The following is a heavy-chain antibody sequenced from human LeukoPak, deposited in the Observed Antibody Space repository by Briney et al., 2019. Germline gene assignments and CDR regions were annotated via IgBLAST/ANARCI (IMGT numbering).Heavy chain of an antibody. CDR3: ARDRGGSYSEIDY. CDR2: ISASSSVR. V-gene: IGHV3-48*04. CDR1: GFTFNSYS. D-gene: IGHD1-26*01. Sequence: GGSLRLSCTASGFTFNSYSLNWVRQAPATGLEGVSFISASSSVRYYADSVKGRFTISRDNAKNSLYLQMSSLRAEDTAVYYCARDRGGSYSEIDYWGQGTLVTVSS. J-gene: IGHJ4*02.